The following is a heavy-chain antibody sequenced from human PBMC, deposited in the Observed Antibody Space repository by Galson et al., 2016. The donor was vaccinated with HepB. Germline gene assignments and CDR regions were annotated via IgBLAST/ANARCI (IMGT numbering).Heavy chain of an antibody. CDR2: IYSGGTT. V-gene: IGHV3-53*01. Sequence: SLRLSCAASGFTVSSNYMSWVRQAPGKGLEWVSVIYSGGTTYYADSVKGRFTISRDNSKNTLYLQMNSLRPEDTAVYYCAREQVEASYYGSGSGYYYYYGMDIRGQGTTVIVSS. CDR1: GFTVSSNY. D-gene: IGHD3-10*01. CDR3: AREQVEASYYGSGSGYYYYYGMDI. J-gene: IGHJ6*02.